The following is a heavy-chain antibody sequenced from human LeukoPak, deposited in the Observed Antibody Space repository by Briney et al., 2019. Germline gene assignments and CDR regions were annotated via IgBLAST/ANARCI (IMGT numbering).Heavy chain of an antibody. CDR2: IYSGGST. J-gene: IGHJ3*02. CDR3: ARDRGSSGPLAFYI. D-gene: IGHD3-22*01. Sequence: GGSLRLSCAASGFTFTSYAMSWVRQAPGKGLEWVSVIYSGGSTYYADSVKGRFTISRENSKNTLYLQMNSLRAEDPAVYYCARDRGSSGPLAFYIWGQGTMVTVSS. CDR1: GFTFTSYA. V-gene: IGHV3-53*01.